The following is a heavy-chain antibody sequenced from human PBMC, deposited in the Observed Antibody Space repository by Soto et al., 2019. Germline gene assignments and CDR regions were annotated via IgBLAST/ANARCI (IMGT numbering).Heavy chain of an antibody. CDR1: GYTFTDYY. CDR2: INPNSGAT. V-gene: IGHV1-2*02. D-gene: IGHD2-8*01. CDR3: ASEGGDIVQMVYALPWY. Sequence: ASVKVSCKASGYTFTDYYMHWVRQAPGRGLEWMGWINPNSGATSYAQRFQGRVTMTRDTSISTAYMELSRLTSDDTGVYYCASEGGDIVQMVYALPWYWGQGTLVTVSS. J-gene: IGHJ4*02.